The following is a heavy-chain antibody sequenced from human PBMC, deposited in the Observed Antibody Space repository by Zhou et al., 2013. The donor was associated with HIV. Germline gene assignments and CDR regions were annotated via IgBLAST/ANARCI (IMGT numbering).Heavy chain of an antibody. J-gene: IGHJ3*02. V-gene: IGHV1-69*12. CDR2: IIPIFGTA. CDR1: GGTFSSYA. Sequence: QVQLVQSGAEVKKPGSSVKVSCKASGGTFSSYAISWVRQAPGQGLEWMGGIIPIFGTANYAQKFQGRVTITADESTSTAYMELSSLRSEDTAVYYCARGGPGCSSTSCYNDAFDIWGQGDKWSPSLQ. CDR3: ARGGPGCSSTSCYNDAFDI. D-gene: IGHD2-2*02.